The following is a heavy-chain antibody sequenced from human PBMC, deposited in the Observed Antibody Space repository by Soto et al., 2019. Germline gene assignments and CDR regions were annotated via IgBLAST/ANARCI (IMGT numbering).Heavy chain of an antibody. CDR2: ISYDGSNK. CDR1: GFTFSSYG. CDR3: AKGERGTKTPY. V-gene: IGHV3-30*18. Sequence: QVQLVESGGGVVQPGRSLRLSCAASGFTFSSYGMHWVRQAPGKGLEWVAVISYDGSNKYYADSVKGRFTISRDNSKNPLYLQMNSLRAEDTAVYYCAKGERGTKTPYWGQGTLVTVSS. J-gene: IGHJ4*02. D-gene: IGHD1-7*01.